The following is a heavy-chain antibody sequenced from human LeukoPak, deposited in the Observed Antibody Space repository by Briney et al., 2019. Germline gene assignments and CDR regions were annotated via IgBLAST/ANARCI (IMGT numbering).Heavy chain of an antibody. CDR2: ISSGSTYI. CDR3: AKTITVAGYYFDY. D-gene: IGHD6-19*01. J-gene: IGHJ4*02. CDR1: GLTFSTYS. V-gene: IGHV3-21*04. Sequence: PGGSLRLSCAASGLTFSTYSMSWVRQAPGKGLEWVSSISSGSTYIFYADLIKGRFTISRDNAKNSLYLQMDSLRAEDTAVYYCAKTITVAGYYFDYWGQGTLVTVSS.